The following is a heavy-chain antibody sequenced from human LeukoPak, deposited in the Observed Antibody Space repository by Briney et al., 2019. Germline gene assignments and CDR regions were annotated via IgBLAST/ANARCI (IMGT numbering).Heavy chain of an antibody. J-gene: IGHJ5*02. Sequence: PGGSMRLSCAASGFTFSSYAMSWVRQAPGKGLEWVSAISGSGGSTYYADSVKGRFTISRDNSKNTLYLQMNSLRAEDTAVYYCAKDDFWSGYGKKKNWFDPCGQGTLVTVSS. V-gene: IGHV3-23*01. CDR1: GFTFSSYA. D-gene: IGHD3-3*01. CDR2: ISGSGGST. CDR3: AKDDFWSGYGKKKNWFDP.